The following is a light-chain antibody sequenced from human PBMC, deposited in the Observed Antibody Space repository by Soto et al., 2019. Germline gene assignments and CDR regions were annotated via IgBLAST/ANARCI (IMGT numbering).Light chain of an antibody. Sequence: VMVKLSPAALPVSTEARARLYWMASQSVGKYLAWYQQKPGQAPRLLIYGASNRATGIPARFSGSGSGTEFTLTISSLQSEDFAVYYCQQCGNWPPWTFGQGTKVDIK. CDR2: GAS. V-gene: IGKV3D-15*01. CDR3: QQCGNWPPWT. J-gene: IGKJ1*01. CDR1: QSVGKY.